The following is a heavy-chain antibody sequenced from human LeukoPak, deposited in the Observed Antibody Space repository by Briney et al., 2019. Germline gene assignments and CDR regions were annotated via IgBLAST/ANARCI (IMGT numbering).Heavy chain of an antibody. CDR2: IYYSGST. Sequence: PGGSLRLSCAASGFTFSSYWMSWVRQAPGKGLEWIGSIYYSGSTYYNPSLKSRVTISVDTSKNQFSLKLSSVTAADTAVYYCARHYYDSSGYFSLDYWGQGTLVTVSS. CDR1: GFTFSSYW. CDR3: ARHYYDSSGYFSLDY. D-gene: IGHD3-22*01. V-gene: IGHV4-39*01. J-gene: IGHJ4*02.